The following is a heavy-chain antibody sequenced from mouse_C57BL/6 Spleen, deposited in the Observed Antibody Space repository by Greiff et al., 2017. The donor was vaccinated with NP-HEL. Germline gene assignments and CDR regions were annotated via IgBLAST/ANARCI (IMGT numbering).Heavy chain of an antibody. Sequence: VKLQESGPGLVAPSQSLSITCTVSGFSLTSYAISWVRQPPGKGLEWLGVIWTGGGTNYNSALKSRLSISKDNSKSQVFLKMNSLQTDDTARYYCARKVGDYGSYAMDYWGQGTSVTVSS. CDR1: GFSLTSYA. CDR2: IWTGGGT. J-gene: IGHJ4*01. V-gene: IGHV2-9-1*01. D-gene: IGHD1-1*01. CDR3: ARKVGDYGSYAMDY.